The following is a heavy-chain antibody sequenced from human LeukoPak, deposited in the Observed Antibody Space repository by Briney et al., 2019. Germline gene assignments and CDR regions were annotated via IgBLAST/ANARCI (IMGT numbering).Heavy chain of an antibody. CDR3: ARTAIKGPYYYMDV. V-gene: IGHV1-69*06. J-gene: IGHJ6*03. CDR2: IIPIFGTA. Sequence: SVKVSCKASGGTFSSYAISWVRQAPGQGLEWMGRIIPIFGTANYAQKFQGRVTVTADKSTSTAYMELSSLRSEDTAVYYCARTAIKGPYYYMDVWGKGTTVTVSS. CDR1: GGTFSSYA.